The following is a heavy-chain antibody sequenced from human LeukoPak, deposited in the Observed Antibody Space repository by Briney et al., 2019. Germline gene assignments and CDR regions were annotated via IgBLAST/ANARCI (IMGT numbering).Heavy chain of an antibody. CDR3: AKIPGGTSDTFDI. V-gene: IGHV3-30*02. D-gene: IGHD1-26*01. J-gene: IGHJ3*02. CDR1: GFTFSSYG. CDR2: IRYDGSNK. Sequence: GGSLRLSCAASGFTFSSYGVQWVREAPGKGLEWGAFIRYDGSNKYYANSVKGRFTISRDNSKNTLYLQMNSLRAEDTALYYCAKIPGGTSDTFDIWGQGTMVTVSS.